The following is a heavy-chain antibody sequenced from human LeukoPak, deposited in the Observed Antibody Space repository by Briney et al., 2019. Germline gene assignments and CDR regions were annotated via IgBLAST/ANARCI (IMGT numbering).Heavy chain of an antibody. CDR2: IYTSGST. CDR1: GGSISSYY. CDR3: ARSGRIAGSSWRDYYYYYMDV. D-gene: IGHD6-13*01. Sequence: PSETLSLTCTVSGGSISSYYWSWIRQPAGKGLEWIGRIYTSGSTNYNPSLKSRVTMSVDTSKNQFSLKLSSVTAADTAVYYCARSGRIAGSSWRDYYYYYMDVWGKGTTVTISS. V-gene: IGHV4-4*07. J-gene: IGHJ6*03.